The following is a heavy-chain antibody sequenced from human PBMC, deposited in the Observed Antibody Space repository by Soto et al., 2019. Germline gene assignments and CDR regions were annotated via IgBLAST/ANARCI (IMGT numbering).Heavy chain of an antibody. Sequence: GASVKVSCKVSGYTLTELSMHWVRQAPGKGLEWMGGFDPEDGETIYAQKFQGRVTMTEDTSTDTAYMELSSLRSEDTAVYYCATVVWGRDIVLMVSSYYFDYWGQGTLVTVSS. CDR2: FDPEDGET. CDR3: ATVVWGRDIVLMVSSYYFDY. D-gene: IGHD2-8*01. CDR1: GYTLTELS. V-gene: IGHV1-24*01. J-gene: IGHJ4*02.